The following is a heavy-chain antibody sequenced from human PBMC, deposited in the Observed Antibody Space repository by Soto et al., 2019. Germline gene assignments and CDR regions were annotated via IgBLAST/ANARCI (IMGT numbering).Heavy chain of an antibody. CDR3: ARDRTLAAPGTNYYYDYGMDV. CDR1: GYTFTSYG. D-gene: IGHD6-13*01. Sequence: QVQLVQSGAEVKEPGASVKVSCKASGYTFTSYGISWVRQAPGQGPGWMGWISAYNGNTNYAQNLQGRGTMTTDTATGTAYMELRSLRSDDTAVYYCARDRTLAAPGTNYYYDYGMDVWGQGTTVTASS. J-gene: IGHJ6*02. CDR2: ISAYNGNT. V-gene: IGHV1-18*04.